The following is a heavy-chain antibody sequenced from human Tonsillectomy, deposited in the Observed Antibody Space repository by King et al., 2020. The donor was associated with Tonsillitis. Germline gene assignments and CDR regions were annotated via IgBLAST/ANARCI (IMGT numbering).Heavy chain of an antibody. V-gene: IGHV4-59*01. CDR2: IYYSGST. CDR1: GGSISSYY. D-gene: IGHD3-22*01. CDR3: ARGDYYDSSGYYPQFDY. J-gene: IGHJ4*02. Sequence: QLQESGPGLVKPSETLSLTCTVSGGSISSYYWSWIRQPPGKGLEWIGYIYYSGSTNYNPSLKSRVTISVDTSKNQFSLKLSSVAAADTAVYYCARGDYYDSSGYYPQFDYWGQGTLVTVSS.